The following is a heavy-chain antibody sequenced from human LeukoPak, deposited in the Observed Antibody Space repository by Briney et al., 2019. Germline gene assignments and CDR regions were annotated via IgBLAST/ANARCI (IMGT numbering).Heavy chain of an antibody. CDR3: AKLVSSTSLGDY. J-gene: IGHJ4*02. V-gene: IGHV3-23*01. D-gene: IGHD2-2*01. Sequence: PGGSLRLSCAASGFTFYSYVMSWVRQAPGKGLEWVSLISGSGSSTYYADSVKGRFTISRDNSKNTLSLQMNSLRAEDTAVYYCAKLVSSTSLGDYWGQGTLVTVSS. CDR1: GFTFYSYV. CDR2: ISGSGSST.